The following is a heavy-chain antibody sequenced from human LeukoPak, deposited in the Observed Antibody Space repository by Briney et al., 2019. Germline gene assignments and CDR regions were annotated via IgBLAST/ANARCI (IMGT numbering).Heavy chain of an antibody. CDR2: ISYDGSNK. V-gene: IGHV3-30*18. D-gene: IGHD3-22*01. Sequence: GGSLRLSCAASGFTFSSYGMHWVRQAPGKGLEWVAVISYDGSNKYYADSVKGRFTISRDNSENTLYLQMNSLRAEDTAVYYCAKDSAPYDSSGYCLDYWGQGTLVTVSS. CDR3: AKDSAPYDSSGYCLDY. CDR1: GFTFSSYG. J-gene: IGHJ4*02.